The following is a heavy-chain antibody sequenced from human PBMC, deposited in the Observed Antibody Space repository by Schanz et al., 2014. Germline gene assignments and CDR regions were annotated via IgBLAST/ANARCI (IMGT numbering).Heavy chain of an antibody. D-gene: IGHD1-7*01. V-gene: IGHV3-30*03. J-gene: IGHJ6*02. CDR2: ISYHGSER. Sequence: QVQLVESGGGVVQPGRSLRLSCAGSGFSFSDYGMHWVRQAPGRGLEWVAVISYHGSERYYADSVKGRFTISRDNSNNTLFLQMSSLRAEDTAVYFCASLIGTTSAHFYGMDVWGQGTTVTVSS. CDR3: ASLIGTTSAHFYGMDV. CDR1: GFSFSDYG.